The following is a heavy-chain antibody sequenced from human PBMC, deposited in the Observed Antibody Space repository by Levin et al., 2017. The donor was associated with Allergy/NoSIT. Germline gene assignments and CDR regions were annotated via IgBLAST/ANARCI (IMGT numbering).Heavy chain of an antibody. CDR3: ARATMVRGVIRWFDP. Sequence: PSETLSLTCAVYGGSFSGYYWSWIRQPPGKGLEWIGEINHSGSTNYNPSLKSRVTISVDTSKNQFSLKLSSVTAADTAVYYCARATMVRGVIRWFDPWGQGTLVTVSS. V-gene: IGHV4-34*01. CDR1: GGSFSGYY. J-gene: IGHJ5*02. D-gene: IGHD3-10*01. CDR2: INHSGST.